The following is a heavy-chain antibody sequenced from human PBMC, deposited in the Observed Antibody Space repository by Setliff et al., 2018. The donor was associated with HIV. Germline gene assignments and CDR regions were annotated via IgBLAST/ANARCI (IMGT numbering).Heavy chain of an antibody. Sequence: PGESLKISCKGSGYSFTSNWIGWVRQMPGKGLEWMGIIYPGDSNTRYSPSFQGQVTISADKSISTAYMELTSLRFDDTAMYYCVRGVQSPPHYSYYYMDVWGEGTMVTVSS. CDR1: GYSFTSNW. CDR3: VRGVQSPPHYSYYYMDV. D-gene: IGHD3-3*01. V-gene: IGHV5-51*01. CDR2: IYPGDSNT. J-gene: IGHJ6*03.